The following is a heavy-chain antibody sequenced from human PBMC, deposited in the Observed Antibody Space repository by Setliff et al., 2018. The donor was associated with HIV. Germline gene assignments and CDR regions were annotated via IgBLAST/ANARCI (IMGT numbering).Heavy chain of an antibody. CDR2: INHNENS. V-gene: IGHV4-34*01. Sequence: SETLSLTCTVYGGSFSGYYWNWVRQSPGKGLEWIGEINHNENSNCSPSLKSRVTISVDTSKNQFSLKLSSVTAADTAVYYCARAFANSGAYRGYWYFDLWGRGTLVTVSS. CDR1: GGSFSGYY. J-gene: IGHJ2*01. CDR3: ARAFANSGAYRGYWYFDL. D-gene: IGHD1-26*01.